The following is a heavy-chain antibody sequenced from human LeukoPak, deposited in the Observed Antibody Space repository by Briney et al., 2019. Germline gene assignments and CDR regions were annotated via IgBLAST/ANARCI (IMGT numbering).Heavy chain of an antibody. CDR3: AKPDPSGSYDY. Sequence: GGSLRLSCAASGFTFDGYTMRWVRQAPGKGLEWVSLISWDGGSTYYADSVKGRFTISRDNSKNSLYLQMNSLRTEDTALYYCAKPDPSGSYDYWGQGTLVTVSS. CDR2: ISWDGGST. CDR1: GFTFDGYT. D-gene: IGHD3-10*01. J-gene: IGHJ4*02. V-gene: IGHV3-43*01.